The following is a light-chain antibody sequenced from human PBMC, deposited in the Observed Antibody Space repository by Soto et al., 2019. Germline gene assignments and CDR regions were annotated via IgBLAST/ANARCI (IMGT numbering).Light chain of an antibody. CDR2: EGN. J-gene: IGLJ2*01. CDR3: CSYAGSRVV. Sequence: QSVLTQPASVSGSPGQSITISCTGTSSDVGSYNLVSWYQQHPGKAPKLMIYEGNKRPSGVSNRFSGSKSGNTASLTISGLQAEDEADYYCCSYAGSRVVFGGGTKLTVL. CDR1: SSDVGSYNL. V-gene: IGLV2-23*01.